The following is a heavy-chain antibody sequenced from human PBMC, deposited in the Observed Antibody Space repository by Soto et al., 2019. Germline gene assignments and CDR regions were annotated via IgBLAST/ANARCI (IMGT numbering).Heavy chain of an antibody. CDR1: GFIVSDTY. D-gene: IGHD2-15*01. CDR3: AREPRYCRGGSCSITGDAFDI. J-gene: IGHJ3*02. Sequence: EVQLVESEGGLVQPGGSLRLSCTASGFIVSDTYVNWVRQAPGKGLEWVSVISNRGDTHYADSVRGRFSLSRDISDNTLHLQMNNLRVEDTAVYYCAREPRYCRGGSCSITGDAFDIWGQGTMVIVSS. V-gene: IGHV3-66*01. CDR2: ISNRGDT.